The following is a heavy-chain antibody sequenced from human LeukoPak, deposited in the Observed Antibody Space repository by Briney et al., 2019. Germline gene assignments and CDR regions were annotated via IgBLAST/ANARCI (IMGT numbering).Heavy chain of an antibody. CDR3: AKDARRTSGWYFFDY. D-gene: IGHD6-19*01. V-gene: IGHV3-23*01. CDR1: GFTFSSYA. Sequence: GGSLRLSCAASGFTFSSYAMSWVRQAPGKGLEWVSVISGSGSITYYADSVKGRFTISRDNAKTSVYLQMNSLRAEDTAVYYCAKDARRTSGWYFFDYWGQGTLVTVSS. CDR2: ISGSGSIT. J-gene: IGHJ4*02.